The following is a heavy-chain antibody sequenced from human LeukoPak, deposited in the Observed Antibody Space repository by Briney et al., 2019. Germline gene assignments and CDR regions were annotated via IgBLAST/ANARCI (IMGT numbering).Heavy chain of an antibody. CDR3: VRALGSSSADY. V-gene: IGHV3-7*01. J-gene: IGHJ4*02. CDR1: GFTFNHSW. D-gene: IGHD6-6*01. CDR2: IKQDGSEK. Sequence: GGSLRLSCAASGFTFNHSWMSWVRQAPGKGLEWVANIKQDGSEKYYVDSVEGRFTISRDNAKHSVSLQMNSLRGEDTAVYYCVRALGSSSADYWGQGTLVTVSS.